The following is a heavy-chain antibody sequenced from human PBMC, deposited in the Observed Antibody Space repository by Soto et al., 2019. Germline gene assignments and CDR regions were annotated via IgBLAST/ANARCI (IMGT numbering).Heavy chain of an antibody. D-gene: IGHD1-26*01. CDR1: GDSISRGGYF. Sequence: QVQLQESGPGLVKPSQTLSLTCIVSGDSISRGGYFWTWIRQHPGKGLAWIGYIYDSGSAIYNPSLKSRVTMSVDTATDLFSLTRMSVTAADTAVFYCARGILRPNHYLDVWGEGSAVAV. CDR2: IYDSGSA. CDR3: ARGILRPNHYLDV. J-gene: IGHJ6*03. V-gene: IGHV4-31*03.